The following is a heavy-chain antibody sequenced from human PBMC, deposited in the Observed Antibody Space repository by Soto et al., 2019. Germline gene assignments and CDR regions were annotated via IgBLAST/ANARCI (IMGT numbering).Heavy chain of an antibody. CDR3: AKGWGEHFQH. Sequence: EVQLLESGGGLVQPGGSLRLSCAASGFTFGNYAMSWVRQAPGKGLEWVSGIIGSGGSRDYADSVKGRSTISRDNSKNTLYLQIDSLRPEDTAVYYCAKGWGEHFQHWGQGTLVTVSS. V-gene: IGHV3-23*01. D-gene: IGHD3-16*01. CDR1: GFTFGNYA. J-gene: IGHJ1*01. CDR2: IIGSGGSR.